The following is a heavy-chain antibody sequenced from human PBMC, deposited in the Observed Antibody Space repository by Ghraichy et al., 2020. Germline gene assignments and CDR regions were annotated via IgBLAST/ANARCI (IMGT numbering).Heavy chain of an antibody. Sequence: SETLSLTCTVSGGSISSYYWSWIRQPPGKGLEWIGYIYYSGSTNYNPSLKSRVTISVDTSKNQFSLKLSSVTAADTAVYYCAGYCSSTSCEGNWFDPWGQGTLVTVSS. CDR3: AGYCSSTSCEGNWFDP. J-gene: IGHJ5*02. V-gene: IGHV4-59*01. CDR1: GGSISSYY. D-gene: IGHD2-2*03. CDR2: IYYSGST.